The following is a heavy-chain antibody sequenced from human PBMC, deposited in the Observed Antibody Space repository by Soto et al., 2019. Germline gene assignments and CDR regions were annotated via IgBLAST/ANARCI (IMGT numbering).Heavy chain of an antibody. CDR2: INPSGGST. CDR3: ARAYCGGDCYPADY. CDR1: GYTFSSYY. J-gene: IGHJ4*02. D-gene: IGHD2-21*02. Sequence: ASVKVSCKASGYTFSSYYIHWVRQAPGQGLEWMGIINPSGGSTSYAQKFQGRVTMTRDTSTSTVYMDLSSLRSEDTAVYYCARAYCGGDCYPADYWGQGTLVTV. V-gene: IGHV1-46*03.